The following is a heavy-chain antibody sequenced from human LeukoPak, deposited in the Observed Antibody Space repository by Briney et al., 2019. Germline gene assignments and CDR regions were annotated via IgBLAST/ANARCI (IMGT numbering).Heavy chain of an antibody. D-gene: IGHD6-13*01. J-gene: IGHJ3*02. Sequence: GASVKVSCKASGYTFTSYEINWVRQATGQGLEWMGWMNPNSGNTGYAKKFQGRVTISRNTSISTAYMELSSLRSEDTAVYYGAVAAAATRLGDAFDIWGQGTVVTVSS. V-gene: IGHV1-8*03. CDR1: GYTFTSYE. CDR3: AVAAAATRLGDAFDI. CDR2: MNPNSGNT.